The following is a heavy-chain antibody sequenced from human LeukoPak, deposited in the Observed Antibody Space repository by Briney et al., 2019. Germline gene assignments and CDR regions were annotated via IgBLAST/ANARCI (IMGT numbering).Heavy chain of an antibody. V-gene: IGHV1-69*13. J-gene: IGHJ4*02. Sequence: GASVKVSCKASGGTFSSYAISWVRQAPGQGLEWMGGIIPIFGTANYAQKFQGRVTITADESTSTAYMELSSLRSEDTAVYYCARAWYCSSTSCPKGYWGQGTLVTVSS. CDR3: ARAWYCSSTSCPKGY. CDR1: GGTFSSYA. D-gene: IGHD2-2*01. CDR2: IIPIFGTA.